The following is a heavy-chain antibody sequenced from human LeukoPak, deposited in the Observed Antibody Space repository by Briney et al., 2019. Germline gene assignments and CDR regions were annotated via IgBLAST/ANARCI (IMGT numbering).Heavy chain of an antibody. CDR1: GDSVSTNSAA. CDR3: ARGNRDFDS. D-gene: IGHD2-21*02. J-gene: IGHJ5*01. V-gene: IGHV6-1*01. Sequence: SQTLSVTCAIFGDSVSTNSAAWNWIRQSPSRGLEWLGRTYYRSKWYHDYAPSVQSRITINPDTSKNQFSLHLNSVTPEDTAVYYCARGNRDFDSWGQGTLVTVSS. CDR2: TYYRSKWYH.